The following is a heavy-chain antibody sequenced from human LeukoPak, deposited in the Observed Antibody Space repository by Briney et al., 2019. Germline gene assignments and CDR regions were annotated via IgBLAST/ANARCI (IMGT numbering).Heavy chain of an antibody. J-gene: IGHJ4*02. CDR2: ISSSSSYI. D-gene: IGHD2-2*03. V-gene: IGHV3-21*01. Sequence: PGGSLRLSCAASGFTFSSYSMNWVRQAPGKGLEWVSSISSSSSYIYYADSVKGRFTISRDNAKNSLYLQMNSLRAEDTAVYYCARVVDIVVVPAAHYFDYWGQGTLVTVSS. CDR3: ARVVDIVVVPAAHYFDY. CDR1: GFTFSSYS.